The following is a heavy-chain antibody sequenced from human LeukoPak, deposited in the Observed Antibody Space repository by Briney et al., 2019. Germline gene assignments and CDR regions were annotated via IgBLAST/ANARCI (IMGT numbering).Heavy chain of an antibody. CDR1: GGSISSSSYY. J-gene: IGHJ3*02. CDR3: ASRGSSGWYDDAFDI. Sequence: KPSETLSLTCTVSGGSISSSSYYWGWIRQPPGKGLEWIGSIYYSGSTYYNPSLKSRVTISVDTSKNQFSLKLSSVTAADTAVYYCASRGSSGWYDDAFDIWGQGTMVTVSS. CDR2: IYYSGST. D-gene: IGHD6-19*01. V-gene: IGHV4-39*07.